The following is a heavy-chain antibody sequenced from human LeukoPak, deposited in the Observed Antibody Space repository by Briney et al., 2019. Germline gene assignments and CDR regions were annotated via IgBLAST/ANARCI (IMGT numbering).Heavy chain of an antibody. CDR3: AKAYSSGWYYFDC. Sequence: GGSLRLSCAASGFTFSSYAMSWVRQAPGKGLEWVCAISGSGGSTYYAYSAKGRFTISSDNSKNTMYLQMNSLRPDDTAVYDCAKAYSSGWYYFDCWGQGTLVTVSS. J-gene: IGHJ4*02. CDR1: GFTFSSYA. CDR2: ISGSGGST. D-gene: IGHD6-19*01. V-gene: IGHV3-23*01.